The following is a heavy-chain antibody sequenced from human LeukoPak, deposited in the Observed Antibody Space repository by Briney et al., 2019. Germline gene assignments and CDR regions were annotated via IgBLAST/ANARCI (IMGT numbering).Heavy chain of an antibody. V-gene: IGHV7-4-1*02. CDR1: GYTFITYP. CDR3: ARSNNDGDYLGVGFDY. CDR2: INTNTGGP. D-gene: IGHD4-17*01. J-gene: IGHJ4*02. Sequence: ASVKVSCKASGYTFITYPINWVRQAPGQGLEWMGWINTNTGGPTYAQGLTGRFVFSLDTSVSTAYLQISSLKAEDTAVYYCARSNNDGDYLGVGFDYWGQGTLVTVSS.